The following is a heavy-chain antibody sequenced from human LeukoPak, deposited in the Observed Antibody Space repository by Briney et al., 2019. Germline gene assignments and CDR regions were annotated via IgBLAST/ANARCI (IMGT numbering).Heavy chain of an antibody. V-gene: IGHV3-20*04. CDR1: GFTFDDYA. D-gene: IGHD6-13*01. CDR3: ARGSSYSSSWYLLPSYFDY. CDR2: ISWNSGST. J-gene: IGHJ4*02. Sequence: GGSLRLSCAASGFTFDDYAMHWVRQAPGKGLEWVSGISWNSGSTGYADSVKGRFTISRENAKNSLYLQMNSLRAEDTALYYCARGSSYSSSWYLLPSYFDYWGQGTLVTVSS.